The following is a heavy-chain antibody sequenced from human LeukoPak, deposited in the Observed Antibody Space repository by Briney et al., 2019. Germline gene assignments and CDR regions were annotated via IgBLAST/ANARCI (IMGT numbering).Heavy chain of an antibody. CDR3: ARSPLWFGEPDAFDI. D-gene: IGHD3-10*01. Sequence: GASLKISCKGSGSSFTSYWIGWVRQMPGKGLEWMGIIYPGGSDTRYSPSFQGQVTISADKSISTAYLQWSSLKASDTAMYYCARSPLWFGEPDAFDIWGQGTMLTVSS. CDR2: IYPGGSDT. V-gene: IGHV5-51*01. CDR1: GSSFTSYW. J-gene: IGHJ3*02.